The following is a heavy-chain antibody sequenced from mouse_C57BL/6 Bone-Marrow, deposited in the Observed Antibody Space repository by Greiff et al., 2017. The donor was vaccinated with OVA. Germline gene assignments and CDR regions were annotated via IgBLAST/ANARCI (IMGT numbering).Heavy chain of an antibody. Sequence: EVQLVESGAELVRPGASVKLSCTASGFNIKDDYMHWVKQRPEQGLEWIGWIDPENGDTEYASKFQGKATITADTSSNTAYLQLSSLTSEDTAVYYCTTDYSNRGGQGTLVTVSA. J-gene: IGHJ3*01. V-gene: IGHV14-4*01. CDR1: GFNIKDDY. CDR3: TTDYSNR. D-gene: IGHD2-5*01. CDR2: IDPENGDT.